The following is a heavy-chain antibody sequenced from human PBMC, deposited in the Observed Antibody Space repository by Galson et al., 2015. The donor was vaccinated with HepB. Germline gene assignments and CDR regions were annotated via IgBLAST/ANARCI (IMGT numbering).Heavy chain of an antibody. V-gene: IGHV3-9*01. J-gene: IGHJ4*02. Sequence: SLRLSCAAFGFIFDDYAMHWVRQAPGKGLEWVSGISWNSGSIGYVESVKGRFTISRDNAKKSLYLQMNSLRAEDTALYYCAKDIATSSWHLEFWGQGTLVAVSS. CDR2: ISWNSGSI. CDR1: GFIFDDYA. D-gene: IGHD6-13*01. CDR3: AKDIATSSWHLEF.